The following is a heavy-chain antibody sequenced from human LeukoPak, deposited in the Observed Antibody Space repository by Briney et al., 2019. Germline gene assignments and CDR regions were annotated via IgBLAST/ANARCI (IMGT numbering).Heavy chain of an antibody. J-gene: IGHJ4*02. Sequence: PGGSLRLSCAASGFTVSSNYMSWVRQAPGKGLEWVSVIYSGGSTYYADSVKGRFTISRDNSKNTLYLQMNSLRAEDTAVYYCAKAKQKYSSSCLKVWGQGTLVTVSS. CDR1: GFTVSSNY. CDR3: AKAKQKYSSSCLKV. D-gene: IGHD6-13*01. V-gene: IGHV3-53*01. CDR2: IYSGGST.